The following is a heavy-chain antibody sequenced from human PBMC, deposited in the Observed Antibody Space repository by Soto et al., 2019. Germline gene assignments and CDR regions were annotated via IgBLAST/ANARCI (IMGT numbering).Heavy chain of an antibody. CDR1: GGSISSGDYY. J-gene: IGHJ4*01. V-gene: IGHV4-30-4*01. Sequence: SETLSLTCTVSGGSISSGDYYWSWIRQPPGKGLEWIGYIYYSGSTYYNPSLKGRATISVDTSKNQFSLKLSSVTAADTAVYYCARVPYDYYYSSGYYVTYFAYWGQGTLVTVSS. CDR2: IYYSGST. D-gene: IGHD3-22*01. CDR3: ARVPYDYYYSSGYYVTYFAY.